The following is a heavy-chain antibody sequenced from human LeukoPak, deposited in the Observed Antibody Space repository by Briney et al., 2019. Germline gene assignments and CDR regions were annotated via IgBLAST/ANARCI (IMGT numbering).Heavy chain of an antibody. CDR2: IYSGGST. CDR3: ARELGVGAGFDY. V-gene: IGHV3-53*01. D-gene: IGHD1-26*01. CDR1: GFTFSSYS. J-gene: IGHJ4*02. Sequence: GGSLRLSCAASGFTFSSYSMNWVRQAPGKGLEWVSVIYSGGSTYYADSVKGRFTISRDNSKNTLYLQMNSLRAEDTAVYYCARELGVGAGFDYWGQGTLVTVSS.